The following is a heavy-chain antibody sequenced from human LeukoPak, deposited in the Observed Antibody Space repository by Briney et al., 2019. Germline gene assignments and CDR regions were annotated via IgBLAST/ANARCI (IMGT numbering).Heavy chain of an antibody. CDR3: AKDRGSSGWYYLDY. Sequence: GGSLRLSCAASGFTFNNYGMHWVRQAPGKGLEWVAFIRYNGNNQYYADSVKGRFTISRDNSQDTLYLQMNNLRAEDTALYYCAKDRGSSGWYYLDYWGQGTLVIVSS. V-gene: IGHV3-30*02. CDR1: GFTFNNYG. CDR2: IRYNGNNQ. J-gene: IGHJ4*02. D-gene: IGHD6-19*01.